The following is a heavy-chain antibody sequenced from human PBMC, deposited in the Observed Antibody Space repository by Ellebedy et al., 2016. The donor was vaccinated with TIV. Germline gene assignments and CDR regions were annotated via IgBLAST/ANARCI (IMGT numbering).Heavy chain of an antibody. CDR2: IDPSDSYT. CDR3: ARQVITSFWFDP. V-gene: IGHV5-10-1*01. Sequence: KVSCKGSGYSFTSYWISWVRQMPGKGLEWMGRIDPSDSYTNYSPSFQGHVTISADKSISTAYLQWSSLKASDTAMYYCARQVITSFWFDPWGQGTLVTVSS. D-gene: IGHD3-10*01. J-gene: IGHJ5*02. CDR1: GYSFTSYW.